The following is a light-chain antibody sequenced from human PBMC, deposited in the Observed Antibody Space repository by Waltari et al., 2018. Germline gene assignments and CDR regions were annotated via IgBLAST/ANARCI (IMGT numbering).Light chain of an antibody. CDR3: QRYDNLPIFA. Sequence: DIQMTQSPSSLSAFVGDRVIMTCQASQDISNYLNWYQQKPGKAPKLLIRDASNLETGVPTRFSGSQSRTDFTLTISSLQPEDVVTYYCQRYDNLPIFAFGPGTKVEIK. CDR1: QDISNY. V-gene: IGKV1-33*01. CDR2: DAS. J-gene: IGKJ3*01.